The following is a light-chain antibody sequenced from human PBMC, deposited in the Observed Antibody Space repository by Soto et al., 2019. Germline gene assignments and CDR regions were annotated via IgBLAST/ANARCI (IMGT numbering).Light chain of an antibody. J-gene: IGKJ4*01. CDR2: DAS. CDR3: QKYDHWPVT. V-gene: IGKV1-5*01. CDR1: QSISSW. Sequence: GDRVTITCRASQSISSWLAWYQQKPGKAHKLLIYDASSLESGVPARFSGSGSGTEFTLTINSLQSEEFATYYCQKYDHWPVTVGGGTKVVIK.